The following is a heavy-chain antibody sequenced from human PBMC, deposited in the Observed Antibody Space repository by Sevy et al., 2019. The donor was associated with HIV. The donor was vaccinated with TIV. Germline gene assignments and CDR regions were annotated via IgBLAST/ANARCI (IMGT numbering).Heavy chain of an antibody. CDR2: INYNGDY. J-gene: IGHJ4*02. CDR3: AGENAWGRGYS. V-gene: IGHV4-59*08. D-gene: IGHD1-26*01. Sequence: SETLSLTCTVSGGSITSLYWNWIRQPPGKGLEWIATINYNGDYIYNPYIKSRVTLSLDTSNNQFSLRLSSVTAADTAMYYCAGENAWGRGYSWGQGTLVTVSS. CDR1: GGSITSLY.